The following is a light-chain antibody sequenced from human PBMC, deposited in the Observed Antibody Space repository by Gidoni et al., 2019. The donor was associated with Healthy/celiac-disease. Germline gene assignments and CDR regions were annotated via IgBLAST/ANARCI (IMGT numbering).Light chain of an antibody. CDR2: DAS. CDR3: QQHWT. J-gene: IGKJ1*01. CDR1: QSVSSY. V-gene: IGKV3-11*01. Sequence: DIVLTQSPATLSLSPGERATLSCRASQSVSSYVGWYQQKPGQAPRLLISDASNRATGIPGRFSGSGSGTDCTLTISSLEPEDFAVYDCQQHWTFGQGTKVEIK.